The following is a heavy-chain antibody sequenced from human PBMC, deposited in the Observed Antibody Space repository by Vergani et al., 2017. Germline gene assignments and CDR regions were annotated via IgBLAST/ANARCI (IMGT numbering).Heavy chain of an antibody. CDR3: ARTFYDPDAFDI. CDR2: INHSGST. D-gene: IGHD2/OR15-2a*01. Sequence: QVQLQQWGAGLLKPSETLSLTCAVYGGSFSGYYWSWIRQPPGKGLEWIGEINHSGSTNYNPSLKSRVTISVDTSKNQFSLKLSSVTAADTAVYYCARTFYDPDAFDIWCQGTMVTVSS. J-gene: IGHJ3*02. V-gene: IGHV4-34*01. CDR1: GGSFSGYY.